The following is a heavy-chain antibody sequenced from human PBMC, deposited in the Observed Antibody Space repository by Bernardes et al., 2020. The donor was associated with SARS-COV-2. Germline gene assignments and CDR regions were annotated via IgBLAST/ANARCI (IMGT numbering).Heavy chain of an antibody. CDR1: GFTFSSYA. J-gene: IGHJ4*02. Sequence: GGSLRLSCAASGFTFSSYAMHWVRQAPGKGLEWVAVISYDGSNKYYADSVKGRFTISRDNSKNTLYLQMNSLRAEDTAVYYCARDPGVHPFDYWGQGTLVTVSS. V-gene: IGHV3-30-3*01. CDR3: ARDPGVHPFDY. D-gene: IGHD3-10*01. CDR2: ISYDGSNK.